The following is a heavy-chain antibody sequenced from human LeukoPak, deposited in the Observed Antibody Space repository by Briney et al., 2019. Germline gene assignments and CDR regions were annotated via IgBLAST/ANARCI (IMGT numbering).Heavy chain of an antibody. CDR3: AKVPLRSGWKVFDY. D-gene: IGHD6-19*01. J-gene: IGHJ4*02. CDR1: GFTFSSYA. CDR2: ISFDGSHK. V-gene: IGHV3-30*04. Sequence: PGRSLRLSCAASGFTFSSYAMHWVRQAPGKGLEWVAVISFDGSHKYYADSVKGRFTIPRDNSKNTLYLQMNSLRAEDTAVYYCAKVPLRSGWKVFDYWGQGTLVTVPS.